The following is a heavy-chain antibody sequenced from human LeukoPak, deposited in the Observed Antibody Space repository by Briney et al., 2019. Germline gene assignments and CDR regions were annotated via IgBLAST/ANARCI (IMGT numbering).Heavy chain of an antibody. Sequence: PGGSLRLSCAASGFTFSSHWMHWVRQAPGKGLVWVSRINSDGSSTSYADSVKGRFTISRDNAKNTLYLQMNSLRAEDTAVYYCARIGVFRTYMAFDYWGQGTLVTVSS. V-gene: IGHV3-74*01. CDR1: GFTFSSHW. D-gene: IGHD3-3*01. J-gene: IGHJ4*02. CDR3: ARIGVFRTYMAFDY. CDR2: INSDGSST.